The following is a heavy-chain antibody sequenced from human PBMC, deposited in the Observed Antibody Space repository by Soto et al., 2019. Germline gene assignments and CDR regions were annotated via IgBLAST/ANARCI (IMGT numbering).Heavy chain of an antibody. D-gene: IGHD3-22*01. CDR1: GGTFSSYA. CDR2: IIPIFGTA. V-gene: IGHV1-69*13. J-gene: IGHJ6*02. CDR3: ARAGFEDSSGLYYYYGMDV. Sequence: SVKVSCKASGGTFSSYAISWVRQAPGQGLEWMGGIIPIFGTANYAQKFQGRVTITADESTSTAYMELSSLRSEDTAVYYCARAGFEDSSGLYYYYGMDVWGQGTTVTVSS.